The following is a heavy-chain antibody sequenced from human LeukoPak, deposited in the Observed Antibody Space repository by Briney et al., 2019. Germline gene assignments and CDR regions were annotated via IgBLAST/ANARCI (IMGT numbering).Heavy chain of an antibody. CDR2: VYYSGST. D-gene: IGHD6-25*01. J-gene: IGHJ3*02. CDR3: ASARLGSGLEGAFDI. V-gene: IGHV4-59*01. Sequence: SETLSLTCTVSGGSISSYFWSWIRKPPGKGLEWIGYVYYSGSTNYNPSLKSRVTISVDTSKNQFSLKLSSVTAADTAVYYCASARLGSGLEGAFDIWGQGTMVTASS. CDR1: GGSISSYF.